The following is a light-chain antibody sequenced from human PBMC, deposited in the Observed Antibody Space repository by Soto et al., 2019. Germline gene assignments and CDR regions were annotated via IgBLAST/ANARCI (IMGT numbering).Light chain of an antibody. CDR1: QSISSW. Sequence: DIQLTQSPSTLSSSPGDRATLSCRASQSISSWLAWYQQKPGQAPKLLIYDASSLESGVPSRFSGSGSGTEFTLTINSLQSDDFAVYYCQQYNSYSRTFGQGTRLEIK. CDR2: DAS. V-gene: IGKV1-5*01. CDR3: QQYNSYSRT. J-gene: IGKJ5*01.